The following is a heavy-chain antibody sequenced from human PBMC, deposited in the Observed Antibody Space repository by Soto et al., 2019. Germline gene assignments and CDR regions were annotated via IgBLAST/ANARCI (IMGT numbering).Heavy chain of an antibody. J-gene: IGHJ6*02. Sequence: SQTLSLTCAISGVTVSTNSATWNWIRQSPSRGLEWLGRTYYRSKWYNDYGRSLQSRMTINTDTSKSQFSLQLNSVTPEDTAVYFCARGPGVLITGNGLDVWGQGTTVTVSS. D-gene: IGHD3-3*01. CDR3: ARGPGVLITGNGLDV. CDR2: TYYRSKWYN. CDR1: GVTVSTNSAT. V-gene: IGHV6-1*01.